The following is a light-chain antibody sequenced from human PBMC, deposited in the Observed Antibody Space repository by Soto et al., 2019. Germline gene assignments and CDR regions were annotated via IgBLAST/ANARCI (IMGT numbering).Light chain of an antibody. V-gene: IGLV1-44*01. J-gene: IGLJ2*01. CDR2: GSN. CDR3: ATWDDTLSGLV. CDR1: SSNIGSNT. Sequence: QAVLTQPPSASGTPGQRVTISCSGSSSNIGSNTVNWYRQLPGTAPRLVIFGSNQRPSGVPDRFSGSMSGTSASLAISGLQSEDEADYYCATWDDTLSGLVFGGGTKLTVL.